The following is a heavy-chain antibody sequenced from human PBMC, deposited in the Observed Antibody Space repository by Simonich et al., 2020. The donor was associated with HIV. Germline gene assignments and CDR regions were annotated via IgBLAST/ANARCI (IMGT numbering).Heavy chain of an antibody. CDR2: IQPGDSAN. D-gene: IGHD7-27*01. V-gene: IGHV5-51*01. Sequence: EVQLVQSGAEVKKPGESLKISCKGSGYSFTSYWIGWVRQMPGKGLEWMGTIQPGDSANTYSPSVQGQVTISADRSITTAYLQWSSLKASDTAMYYCAKSNGNWFDPWGQGSLVTVSS. CDR3: AKSNGNWFDP. J-gene: IGHJ5*02. CDR1: GYSFTSYW.